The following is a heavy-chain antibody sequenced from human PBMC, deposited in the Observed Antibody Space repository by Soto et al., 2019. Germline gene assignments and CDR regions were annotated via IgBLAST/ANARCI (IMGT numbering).Heavy chain of an antibody. D-gene: IGHD6-19*01. CDR2: IYYSGST. CDR1: GGSISSSSYY. CDR3: ARHPLMAVAGTIDY. V-gene: IGHV4-39*01. J-gene: IGHJ4*02. Sequence: SETLSLTCTVSGGSISSSSYYWGWIRQPPGKGLEWIGSIYYSGSTYYNPSLTSRVTTSVDTSKNQFSLKLSSVTAADTAVYYCARHPLMAVAGTIDYWGQGTLVTVSS.